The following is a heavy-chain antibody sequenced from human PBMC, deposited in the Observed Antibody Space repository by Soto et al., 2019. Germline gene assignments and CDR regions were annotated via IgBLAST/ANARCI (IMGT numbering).Heavy chain of an antibody. CDR3: ARDPSIVLVPAATYYYYYYGMDV. CDR1: GFTFSSYL. D-gene: IGHD2-2*01. CDR2: IKQDGSEK. V-gene: IGHV3-7*01. J-gene: IGHJ6*02. Sequence: PGGSLRLSCAASGFTFSSYLMSWVRQAPGKGLEWVANIKQDGSEKYYVDSVKGRFTISRDNAKNSLYLQMNSLRAEDTAVYYCARDPSIVLVPAATYYYYYYGMDVWGQGTTVTV.